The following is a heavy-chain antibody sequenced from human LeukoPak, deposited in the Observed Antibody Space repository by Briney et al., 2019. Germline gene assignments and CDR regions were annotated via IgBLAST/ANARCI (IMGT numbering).Heavy chain of an antibody. CDR1: GFTFSSYA. D-gene: IGHD5-12*01. CDR2: FSGSGGST. Sequence: PGGSLRLSCAASGFTFSSYAMSWVRQAPGKGLEWVSAFSGSGGSTYYADSVKGRFTISRDNSKNTLYLQMNSLRAEDTAVYYCARGYSGYDYHYWGQGTLVTVSS. V-gene: IGHV3-23*01. CDR3: ARGYSGYDYHY. J-gene: IGHJ4*02.